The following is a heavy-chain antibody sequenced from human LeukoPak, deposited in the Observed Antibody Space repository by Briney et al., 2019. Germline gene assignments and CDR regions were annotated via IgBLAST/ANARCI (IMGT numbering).Heavy chain of an antibody. D-gene: IGHD5-18*01. J-gene: IGHJ4*02. Sequence: PGRSLRLSCAASGFTLNNYGMHWVRQAPGKGLEWVAAISYDGSDKYYADSVRGRFTISRDSSKNTLYLQMNSLRADDTAVYYCATGRPRDTVLVPVLTFDYWGQGTLVTVSS. CDR1: GFTLNNYG. CDR3: ATGRPRDTVLVPVLTFDY. V-gene: IGHV3-33*05. CDR2: ISYDGSDK.